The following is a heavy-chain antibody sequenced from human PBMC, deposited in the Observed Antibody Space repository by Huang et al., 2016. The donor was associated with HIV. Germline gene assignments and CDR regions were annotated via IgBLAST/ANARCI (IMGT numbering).Heavy chain of an antibody. CDR3: ANIGRLGNYYMDV. Sequence: QITLKESGTTVIKPTQTLTLTCGFSGFPLNQKGVGVGWIRQAPVKALEWLVLNYWDDDNRFTPSLKNIITITKDTSKNQVVFTMTNLDPMDTGTYYCANIGRLGNYYMDVWGNGTTVTVSS. CDR1: GFPLNQKGVG. J-gene: IGHJ6*03. V-gene: IGHV2-5*02. D-gene: IGHD7-27*01. CDR2: NYWDDDN.